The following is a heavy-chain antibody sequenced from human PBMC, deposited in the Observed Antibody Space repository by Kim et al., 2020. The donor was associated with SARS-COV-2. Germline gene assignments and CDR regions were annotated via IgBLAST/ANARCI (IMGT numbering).Heavy chain of an antibody. V-gene: IGHV3-21*01. CDR1: GFTFSSYS. J-gene: IGHJ4*02. CDR2: ISSSSSYI. CDR3: AKHGTGAGSSPGVY. D-gene: IGHD6-13*01. Sequence: GGSLRLSCAASGFTFSSYSMNWVRQAPGKGLEWVSSISSSSSYIYYADSVKGRFTISRDNAKNSLYLQMNSLRAEDTAVYYCAKHGTGAGSSPGVYGGQGPLLAVSS.